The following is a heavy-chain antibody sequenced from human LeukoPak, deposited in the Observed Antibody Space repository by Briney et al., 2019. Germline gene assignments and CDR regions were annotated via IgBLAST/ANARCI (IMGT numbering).Heavy chain of an antibody. CDR3: ARVHSSYIDY. J-gene: IGHJ4*02. CDR2: MNPNRGDT. V-gene: IGHV1-8*03. Sequence: ASVKVSCKASGYSFTSYDINWVRQATGQGLEWMGWMNPNRGDTGYAQKFQGRVTITRNTSISTAYMELSSLRSEDTAVYYCARVHSSYIDYWGQGTLVTVSS. D-gene: IGHD6-6*01. CDR1: GYSFTSYD.